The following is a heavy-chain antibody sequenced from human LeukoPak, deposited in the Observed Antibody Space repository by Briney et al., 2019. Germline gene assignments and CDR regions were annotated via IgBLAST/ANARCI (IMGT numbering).Heavy chain of an antibody. J-gene: IGHJ4*02. D-gene: IGHD4-23*01. Sequence: GGSLRLSCAASGFTFDDYAMHWVRQAPGEGLEWVSGISWGSDSVNYADSVKGRFTISRDNAKNSLYLQMNSLRADDTALYYCAKDWSYGGNSWKYFGSWGQGILVTVSS. CDR2: ISWGSDSV. CDR1: GFTFDDYA. V-gene: IGHV3-9*01. CDR3: AKDWSYGGNSWKYFGS.